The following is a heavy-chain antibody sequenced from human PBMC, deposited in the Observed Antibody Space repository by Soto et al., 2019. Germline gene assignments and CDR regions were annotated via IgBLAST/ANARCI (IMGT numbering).Heavy chain of an antibody. CDR3: ARAESGESSSWYGAFDI. Sequence: SETLSLTCTVSGGSVSSGSYYWSWIRQPPGKGLEWIGYIYYSGSTNYNPSLKSRVTISVDTSKNQFSLKLSSVTAADTAVYYCARAESGESSSWYGAFDIWGQGTMVTVSS. CDR2: IYYSGST. J-gene: IGHJ3*02. CDR1: GGSVSSGSYY. V-gene: IGHV4-61*01. D-gene: IGHD6-13*01.